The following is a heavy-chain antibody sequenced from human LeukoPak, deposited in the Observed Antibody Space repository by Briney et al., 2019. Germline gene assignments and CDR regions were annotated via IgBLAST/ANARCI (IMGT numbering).Heavy chain of an antibody. V-gene: IGHV3-9*01. CDR3: ATSGIYDWNDDPDATGYFDY. CDR2: ISWNSGSI. J-gene: IGHJ4*02. CDR1: GFTFDDYA. D-gene: IGHD1-1*01. Sequence: GRSLRLSCAASGFTFDDYAMHWVRQAPGKGLEWVSGISWNSGSIGYADSVKGRFTISRDNAKNSLYLQMNSLRSEDTALYYCATSGIYDWNDDPDATGYFDYWGQGTLVTVSS.